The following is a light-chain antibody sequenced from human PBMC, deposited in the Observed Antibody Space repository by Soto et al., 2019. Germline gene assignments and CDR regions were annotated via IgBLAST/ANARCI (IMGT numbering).Light chain of an antibody. CDR3: CSFERSITLV. CDR1: SSDVGSYNL. J-gene: IGLJ2*01. Sequence: QSALTQPVSVSGSPGQSITISCTGSSSDVGSYNLVSWYQQLPGEAPKLMIYEGSKRPSGVSNRFSGSKSGNTASLTIPGLQAEDEADYYCCSFERSITLVFGGGTKVTVL. V-gene: IGLV2-23*01. CDR2: EGS.